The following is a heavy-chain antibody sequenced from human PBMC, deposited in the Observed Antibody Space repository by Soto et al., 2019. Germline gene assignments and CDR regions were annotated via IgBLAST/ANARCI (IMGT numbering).Heavy chain of an antibody. J-gene: IGHJ4*02. V-gene: IGHV4-34*01. Sequence: SETLSLTCGVYGGSFSGYYWSWIRQPPGKGLEWIGEINRSGSTNYNPSLKSRVTISVDTSKNQFSLKLSSVTAADTAVYYCARTRGPRAYNRNYQGRYYFDYWGQRTLVT. CDR3: ARTRGPRAYNRNYQGRYYFDY. D-gene: IGHD1-7*01. CDR2: INRSGST. CDR1: GGSFSGYY.